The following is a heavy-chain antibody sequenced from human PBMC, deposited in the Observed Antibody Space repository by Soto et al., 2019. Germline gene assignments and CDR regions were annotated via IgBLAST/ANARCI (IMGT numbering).Heavy chain of an antibody. CDR1: GYSFTSYW. D-gene: IGHD2-21*02. J-gene: IGHJ4*02. Sequence: GESLKISCKGSGYSFTSYWIGWVRQMPGKGLEWMGIIYPGESATRYNPSFQGQVNISADKSISTAYLQWRSLKASDTAMYYCARQGVQMGDPLDYWGRGTLLTVSS. CDR2: IYPGESAT. V-gene: IGHV5-51*01. CDR3: ARQGVQMGDPLDY.